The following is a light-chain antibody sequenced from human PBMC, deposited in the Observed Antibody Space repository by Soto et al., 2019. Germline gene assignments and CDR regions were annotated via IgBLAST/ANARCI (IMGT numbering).Light chain of an antibody. CDR1: QGISSY. CDR3: RHISSTAPPT. Sequence: LTQAPSSGSASVGDRVPIPCRVSQGISSYLAWYQQKPGKAPKLLIYAASTLQSGVPSRFSGSGSGTDFTLTISRALPEDFAAYYSRHISSTAPPTFGPGTRLEIK. CDR2: AAS. J-gene: IGKJ5*01. V-gene: IGKV1-9*01.